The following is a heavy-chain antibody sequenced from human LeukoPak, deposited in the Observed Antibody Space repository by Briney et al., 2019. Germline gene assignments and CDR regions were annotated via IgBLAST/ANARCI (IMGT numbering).Heavy chain of an antibody. V-gene: IGHV4-59*01. D-gene: IGHD6-13*01. CDR3: ARGAAAGDY. CDR1: GGPLTNYY. J-gene: IGHJ4*02. CDR2: ISYSGST. Sequence: SETLSLTCTVSGGPLTNYYWSWIRQPPGKGLEWIGYISYSGSTNYKPSLKGRATISVDTSKNLFSLKLSSVTAADTAVYYCARGAAAGDYWGQGTLVTVSS.